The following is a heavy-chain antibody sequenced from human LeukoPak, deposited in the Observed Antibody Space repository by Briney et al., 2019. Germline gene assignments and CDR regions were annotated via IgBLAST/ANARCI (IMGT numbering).Heavy chain of an antibody. CDR2: ISYDGSNK. D-gene: IGHD3-9*01. J-gene: IGHJ4*02. CDR1: GFTFSSYG. CDR3: AKDVHYDNGGY. Sequence: GRSLRLSCAASGFTFSSYGMHWVRQAPGKGLEWVAVISYDGSNKYYADSVKGRFTISRDNSKNTLYLQMNSLRAEDTAVYYCAKDVHYDNGGYWGQGTLVTVSS. V-gene: IGHV3-30*18.